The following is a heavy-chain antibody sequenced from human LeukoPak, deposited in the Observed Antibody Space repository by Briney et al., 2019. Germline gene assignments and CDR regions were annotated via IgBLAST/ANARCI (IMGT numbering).Heavy chain of an antibody. J-gene: IGHJ5*02. Sequence: QASETLSLTCTVSGGSIISYYWTWIRQPPGKGLEWIGYIYYTGSTKYNPSLKSRVPISVATSKTQFSLKLSSVTAADTAAYYCARDGRGYSYGVGFDPWGQGTLVTVSS. CDR3: ARDGRGYSYGVGFDP. CDR2: IYYTGST. V-gene: IGHV4-59*01. D-gene: IGHD5-18*01. CDR1: GGSIISYY.